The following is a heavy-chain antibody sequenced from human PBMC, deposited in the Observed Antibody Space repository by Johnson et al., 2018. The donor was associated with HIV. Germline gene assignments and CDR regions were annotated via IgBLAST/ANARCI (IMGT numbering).Heavy chain of an antibody. V-gene: IGHV3-9*01. CDR3: ARAMYTSGWSYDAFDI. CDR1: GFTFDDYA. D-gene: IGHD6-19*01. CDR2: ISWNSGSI. Sequence: VRLVESGGGVAQPGGSLRLSCAASGFTFDDYAMHWVRQAPGKGLEWVSGISWNSGSIGYVDSVKGRFTISRDNAKNSLYLQMKSRRAEDTAGYYCARAMYTSGWSYDAFDIWGQGTKVTVSS. J-gene: IGHJ3*02.